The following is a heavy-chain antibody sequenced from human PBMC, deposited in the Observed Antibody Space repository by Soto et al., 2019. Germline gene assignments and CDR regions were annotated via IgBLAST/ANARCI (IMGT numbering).Heavy chain of an antibody. Sequence: QVQLQESGPGLVKPSQTLSLTCTVSGGSISDGAYYWSWIRQPPGKGLEWIGHIYDSGNTYNNPSLQSRLTISVDTSKNHFSLNLNSVTAADPAVYYCASGLSGDKVDQWGQGTLVTVSS. J-gene: IGHJ4*02. CDR2: IYDSGNT. D-gene: IGHD2-21*01. CDR1: GGSISDGAYY. V-gene: IGHV4-30-4*01. CDR3: ASGLSGDKVDQ.